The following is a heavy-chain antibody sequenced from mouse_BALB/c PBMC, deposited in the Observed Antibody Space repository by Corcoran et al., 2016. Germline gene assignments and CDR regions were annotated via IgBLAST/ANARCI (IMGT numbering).Heavy chain of an antibody. CDR1: GYTFTNYG. CDR2: INTYTGEP. V-gene: IGHV9-1*02. J-gene: IGHJ4*01. CDR3: ARGAVPYAMDY. Sequence: QIQLVQSGPELKKPGETVKISCKASGYTFTNYGMNWGKQAPGKGLKWKGWINTYTGEPTYSDDFKGRFAFSLETSASTAYLQINNLKNEDMATYFCARGAVPYAMDYWGQGTSVTVSS.